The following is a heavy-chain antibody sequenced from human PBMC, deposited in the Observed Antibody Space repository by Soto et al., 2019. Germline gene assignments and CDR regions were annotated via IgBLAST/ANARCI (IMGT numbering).Heavy chain of an antibody. V-gene: IGHV4-39*01. J-gene: IGHJ3*02. CDR1: GGSISSSSYY. CDR3: ARFSFGVVSYAFDI. CDR2: IYYSGST. Sequence: SETLSLTCTVSGGSISSSSYYWGWIRQPPGKGLEWIGSIYYSGSTYYNPSLKSRVTISVDTSKNQFSLKLSSVTAADTAVYYCARFSFGVVSYAFDIWGQGTMVTVSS. D-gene: IGHD3-3*01.